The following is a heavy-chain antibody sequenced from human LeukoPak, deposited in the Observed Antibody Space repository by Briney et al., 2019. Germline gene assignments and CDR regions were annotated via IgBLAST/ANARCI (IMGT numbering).Heavy chain of an antibody. V-gene: IGHV3-7*03. CDR2: IKEDGNEK. CDR1: GFTLSSYW. Sequence: GGSLRLSCAASGFTLSSYWMTWVRQAPGKGLEWVANIKEDGNEKYHVDSVKGRFTISRDNAKNSLYLQMNSLRAEDTALYYCAKGLSGYRPRGAFDIWGQGTMVTVSS. J-gene: IGHJ3*02. CDR3: AKGLSGYRPRGAFDI. D-gene: IGHD3-22*01.